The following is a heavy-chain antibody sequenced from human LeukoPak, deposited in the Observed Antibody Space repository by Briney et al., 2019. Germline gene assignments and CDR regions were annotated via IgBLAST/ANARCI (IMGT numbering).Heavy chain of an antibody. D-gene: IGHD1-26*01. V-gene: IGHV3-15*01. CDR1: GFTFSNAW. J-gene: IGHJ4*02. CDR2: IKSKTDGGTT. Sequence: GGSLRLSCAASGFTFSNAWMSWVRQAPGKGLEWVGRIKSKTDGGTTDYAAPVKGRFTISRDDSKNTLYLQMNSLKTEDTAVYYCTTDQVGATTWDYWGQGTLVTVSS. CDR3: TTDQVGATTWDY.